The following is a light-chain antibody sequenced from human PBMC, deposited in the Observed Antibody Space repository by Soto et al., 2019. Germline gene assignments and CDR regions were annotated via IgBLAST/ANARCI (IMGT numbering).Light chain of an antibody. Sequence: EIVMTQSPGTLSLSPGERPTLSCRASQSVSSNLAWYQQKPGQAPRLLIYGASSRDTGIPDRFSGSGSGTDFTLAISRLEPEDFEVYYCQQYNSQPLTFGGGTKVDI. V-gene: IGKV3-20*01. CDR2: GAS. CDR1: QSVSSN. J-gene: IGKJ4*01. CDR3: QQYNSQPLT.